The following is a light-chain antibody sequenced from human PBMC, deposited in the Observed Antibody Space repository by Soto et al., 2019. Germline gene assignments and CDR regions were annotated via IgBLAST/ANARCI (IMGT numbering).Light chain of an antibody. J-gene: IGLJ1*01. CDR2: DVT. CDR3: ISYTVSRSYV. Sequence: QSALTQPRSVSGSPGQSVTISCTGTSSDVGAYKYVSWYQHYPGEAPKVMIYDVTQRPSGVSYRFSGSKSGNTASLTISGLQADDEADYYCISYTVSRSYVFGTGTKVTVL. V-gene: IGLV2-11*01. CDR1: SSDVGAYKY.